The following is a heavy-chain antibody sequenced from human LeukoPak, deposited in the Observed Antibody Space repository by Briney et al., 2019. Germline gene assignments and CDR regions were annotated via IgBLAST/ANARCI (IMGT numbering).Heavy chain of an antibody. Sequence: PGGSLRLSCAASGFTFSSYGMHWVRQAPGKGLEWVAVIWYDGSNKYYADSVKGRFTISRDNSKNTLYLQMNSLRAEDTAVYYCARGAYYDILTGLDYWGQGTLVTVSS. D-gene: IGHD3-9*01. CDR1: GFTFSSYG. V-gene: IGHV3-33*01. CDR2: IWYDGSNK. J-gene: IGHJ4*02. CDR3: ARGAYYDILTGLDY.